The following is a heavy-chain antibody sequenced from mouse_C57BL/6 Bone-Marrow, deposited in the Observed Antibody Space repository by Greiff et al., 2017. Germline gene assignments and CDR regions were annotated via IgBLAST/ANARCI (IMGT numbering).Heavy chain of an antibody. CDR2: IDPENGDT. D-gene: IGHD2-1*01. V-gene: IGHV14-4*01. Sequence: EVKLQESGAELVRPGASVKLSCTASGFNIKDDYMHWVKQRPEQGLEWIGWIDPENGDTEYASKFQGKATITADTSSNTAYLQLSSLTSEDTAVYYCTFYWGFAYWGQGTLVTVSA. CDR1: GFNIKDDY. CDR3: TFYWGFAY. J-gene: IGHJ3*01.